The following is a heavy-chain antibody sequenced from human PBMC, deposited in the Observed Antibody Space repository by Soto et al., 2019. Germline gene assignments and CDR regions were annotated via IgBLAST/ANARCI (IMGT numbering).Heavy chain of an antibody. CDR3: ARAPATVTTDYYYYGMDV. J-gene: IGHJ6*02. Sequence: EVQLVESGGGLVKPGGSLRLSCAASGFTFSSYSMNWVRQPPGKGLEWVSSISSSSSYIYYADSVKGRFTISRDNAKNSLYLQMNSLRAEDTAVYYCARAPATVTTDYYYYGMDVWGQGTTVTVSS. CDR1: GFTFSSYS. D-gene: IGHD4-17*01. CDR2: ISSSSSYI. V-gene: IGHV3-21*01.